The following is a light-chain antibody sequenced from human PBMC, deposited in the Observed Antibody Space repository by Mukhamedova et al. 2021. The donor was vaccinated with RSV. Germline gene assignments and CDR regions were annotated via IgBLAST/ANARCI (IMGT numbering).Light chain of an antibody. J-gene: IGKJ4*01. CDR2: RAS. V-gene: IGKV3D-15*01. CDR3: QQYNNWPLT. Sequence: YQQKPGQAPRLLIYRASTRASGIPARFSGSGSGTDFTLTIDSLQSEDFAIYYCQQYNNWPLTFGGGTKVEIK.